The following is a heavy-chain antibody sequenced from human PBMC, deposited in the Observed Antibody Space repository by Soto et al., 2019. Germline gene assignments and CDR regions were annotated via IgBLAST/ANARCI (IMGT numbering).Heavy chain of an antibody. Sequence: QVQLVQSGAEVKKPGSSVKVSCKASGGTFSSYTISWVRQAPGQGLEWMGRIIPILGIANYAQKFQGRVRIPAEKSTSTADVERGSLSSEDTAVYYWAAQRGGLDTGSWSDDGLAVWGQGPTVTVSS. CDR1: GGTFSSYT. V-gene: IGHV1-69*02. CDR2: IIPILGIA. D-gene: IGHD6-13*01. J-gene: IGHJ6*02. CDR3: AAQRGGLDTGSWSDDGLAV.